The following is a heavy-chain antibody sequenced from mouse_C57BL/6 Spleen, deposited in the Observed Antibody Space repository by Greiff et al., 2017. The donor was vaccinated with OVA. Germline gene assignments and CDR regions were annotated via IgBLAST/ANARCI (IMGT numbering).Heavy chain of an antibody. CDR3: ARVGAAQATGDY. V-gene: IGHV1-75*01. D-gene: IGHD3-2*02. J-gene: IGHJ2*01. CDR2: IFPGSGST. CDR1: GYTFTDYY. Sequence: VQLQESGPELVKPGASVKISCKASGYTFTDYYINWVKQRPGQGLEWIGWIFPGSGSTYYNEKFKGKATLTVDKSSSTAYMLLSSLTSEDSAVYFCARVGAAQATGDYWGQGTTLTVSS.